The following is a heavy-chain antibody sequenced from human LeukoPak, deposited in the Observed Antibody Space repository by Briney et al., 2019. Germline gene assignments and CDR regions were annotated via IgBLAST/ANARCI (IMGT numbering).Heavy chain of an antibody. Sequence: AGGSLRLSCAASGFSFSTYWMHWVRQAPGRGLEWVSRLSTDGSDTNYADSVKGRFTISRDNAKNTLYLQMNSLRAEDTAVYYCARSYGIIVYDYWGQGTLVTVSS. V-gene: IGHV3-74*01. CDR2: LSTDGSDT. D-gene: IGHD5/OR15-5a*01. CDR1: GFSFSTYW. CDR3: ARSYGIIVYDY. J-gene: IGHJ4*02.